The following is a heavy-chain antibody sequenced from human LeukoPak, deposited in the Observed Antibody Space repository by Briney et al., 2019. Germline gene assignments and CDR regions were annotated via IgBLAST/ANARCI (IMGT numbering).Heavy chain of an antibody. D-gene: IGHD1-1*01. CDR3: ASKTGTRRPPHYCMDF. V-gene: IGHV1-2*02. J-gene: IGHJ6*02. CDR1: GYSFTGYY. CDR2: INPNSGGA. Sequence: AAVKVSRKASGYSFTGYYKHLVRLAPAQGLEWVGLINPNSGGANYAQKFQRRATMTSDTYISTAYMELSRLRADGTAVYYCASKTGTRRPPHYCMDFWGQGTTVTVSS.